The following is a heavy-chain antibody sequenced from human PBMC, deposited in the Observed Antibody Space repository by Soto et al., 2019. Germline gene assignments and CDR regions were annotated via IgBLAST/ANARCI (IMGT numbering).Heavy chain of an antibody. J-gene: IGHJ4*02. CDR1: GYTFTSYA. V-gene: IGHV1-3*01. CDR3: ARGRSGPHYFDY. CDR2: INAGNGNT. Sequence: ASVKVSCKASGYTFTSYAMHWVRQAPGQSLEWMGWINAGNGNTKYSQKFQGRVTITRDTSASTAYMEPSSLRSEDTAVYYCARGRSGPHYFDYWGQGTLVTVSS. D-gene: IGHD3-10*01.